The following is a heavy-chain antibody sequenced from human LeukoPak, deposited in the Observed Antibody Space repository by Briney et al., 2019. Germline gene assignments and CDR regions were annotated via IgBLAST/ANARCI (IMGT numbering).Heavy chain of an antibody. D-gene: IGHD6-13*01. J-gene: IGHJ4*02. V-gene: IGHV3-21*04. Sequence: GGSLRLSCAASGFTFSTYTMYWVRHPPGKRLEWVSIIGNNGGGIHYADSVRGRFTISRDNAKNSLSLQMNSLRAEDTAMYYCVRDSGWYRFDYWGQGTLVTVSA. CDR3: VRDSGWYRFDY. CDR2: IGNNGGGI. CDR1: GFTFSTYT.